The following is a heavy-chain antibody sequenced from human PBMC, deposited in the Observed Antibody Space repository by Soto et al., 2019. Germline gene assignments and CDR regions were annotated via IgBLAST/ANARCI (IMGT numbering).Heavy chain of an antibody. CDR2: IKQDGSEK. J-gene: IGHJ4*02. CDR3: ARDLNGKTYSIFDY. CDR1: GFTFSSYW. D-gene: IGHD6-13*01. Sequence: GGSLRLSCAASGFTFSSYWMSWVRQAPGKGLEWVANIKQDGSEKYYVDSVKGRLTISRDNAKNSLYLQMNSLRAEDTAVYYCARDLNGKTYSIFDYWGQGTLVTVSS. V-gene: IGHV3-7*01.